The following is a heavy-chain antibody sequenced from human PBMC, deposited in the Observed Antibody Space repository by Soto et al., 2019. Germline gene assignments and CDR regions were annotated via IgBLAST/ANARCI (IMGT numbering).Heavy chain of an antibody. V-gene: IGHV1-8*01. J-gene: IGHJ6*03. D-gene: IGHD3-10*01. Sequence: QVHLVQSGAEVKKPGASVKVSCKASGYTFSNYDINWVRQATGQGLEWMGWMNPNSDHTGYAQKFQGRVTMTRXXXXXTAYXDLXXLRXXXMDVYSCVRVRGFNYSYYYMAVWGKGTTVTVSS. CDR3: VRVRGFNYSYYYMAV. CDR2: MNPNSDHT. CDR1: GYTFSNYD.